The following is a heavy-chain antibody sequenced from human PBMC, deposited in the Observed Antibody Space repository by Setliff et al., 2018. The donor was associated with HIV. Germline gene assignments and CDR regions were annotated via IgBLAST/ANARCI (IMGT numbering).Heavy chain of an antibody. Sequence: PSETLSLTCTVSGGSISSHYWSWIRQPPGKGLEWIGYIYYSGNTNYNPSLKSRVTISVDTSKKQFSLKLSSITAADTAVYFCARAGSYGWDYWGQGTLVTVSS. CDR3: ARAGSYGWDY. J-gene: IGHJ4*02. CDR1: GGSISSHY. CDR2: IYYSGNT. D-gene: IGHD5-18*01. V-gene: IGHV4-59*11.